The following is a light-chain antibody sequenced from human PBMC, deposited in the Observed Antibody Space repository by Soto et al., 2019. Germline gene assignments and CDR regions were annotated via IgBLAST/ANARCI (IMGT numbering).Light chain of an antibody. J-gene: IGLJ2*01. CDR1: SSDIGGSNY. Sequence: QSALTQPASVSGSPGQSITISCAGTSSDIGGSNYVSWYQQHPGKAPKLMIYDVYNRPSGVSNRFSGSKSGNTASLTISGLQAEDEADYYCSSHSSSGSIEVFGAGTKLTVL. CDR2: DVY. V-gene: IGLV2-14*03. CDR3: SSHSSSGSIEV.